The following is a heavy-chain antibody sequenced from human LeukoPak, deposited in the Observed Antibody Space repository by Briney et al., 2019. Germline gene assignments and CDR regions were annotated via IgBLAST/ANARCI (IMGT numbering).Heavy chain of an antibody. CDR1: GFAFSSYA. CDR3: AKVRGGWYYFDY. CDR2: ISGSGGST. V-gene: IGHV3-23*01. Sequence: GGSLRLSCAASGFAFSSYAMSWVRQAPGKGLEWVSAISGSGGSTYYADSVKGRFTISRDNSKNTLYLQMNSLRAEDTAVYYCAKVRGGWYYFDYWGQGTLVTVSS. D-gene: IGHD6-19*01. J-gene: IGHJ4*02.